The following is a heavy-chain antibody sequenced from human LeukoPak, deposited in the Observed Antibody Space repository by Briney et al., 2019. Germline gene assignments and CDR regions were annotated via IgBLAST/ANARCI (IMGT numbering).Heavy chain of an antibody. CDR2: INHSGST. D-gene: IGHD6-13*01. V-gene: IGHV4-34*01. CDR3: ARSYGYSSSWYGSDWFDP. CDR1: GGSISSYY. Sequence: PSETLSPTCTVSGGSISSYYWSWIRQPPGKGLEWIGEINHSGSTNYNPSLKSRVTISLDTSKSQFSLKVRYVTAADTAVYYCARSYGYSSSWYGSDWFDPWGQGTLVTVSS. J-gene: IGHJ5*02.